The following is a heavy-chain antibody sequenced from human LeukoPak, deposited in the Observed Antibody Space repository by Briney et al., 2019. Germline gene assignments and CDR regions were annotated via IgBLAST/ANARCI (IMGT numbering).Heavy chain of an antibody. Sequence: PGGSLRLSCAASGFTFSSYWMNWARQAPGKGLEWVASINHNGNVNYYVDSVKGRFTISRDNAKNSLYLQMNSLRAEDTAVYYCARDRWWGQGTLVTVSS. CDR1: GFTFSSYW. J-gene: IGHJ4*02. V-gene: IGHV3-7*01. CDR2: INHNGNVN. D-gene: IGHD4-23*01. CDR3: ARDRW.